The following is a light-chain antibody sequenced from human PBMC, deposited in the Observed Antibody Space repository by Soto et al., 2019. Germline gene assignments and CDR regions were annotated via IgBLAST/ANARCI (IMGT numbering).Light chain of an antibody. CDR1: QSLLQSNGNNY. Sequence: DIVMTQSPLSLPVTPGEPASISCRSSQSLLQSNGNNYLDWYLQKPGQSPQLLIYLGFNRASGVPERFSGSGSGTDFTLKISRVEAEDVGVYYCMQVLQTPLTFGGGTKVEIK. CDR3: MQVLQTPLT. CDR2: LGF. J-gene: IGKJ4*01. V-gene: IGKV2-28*01.